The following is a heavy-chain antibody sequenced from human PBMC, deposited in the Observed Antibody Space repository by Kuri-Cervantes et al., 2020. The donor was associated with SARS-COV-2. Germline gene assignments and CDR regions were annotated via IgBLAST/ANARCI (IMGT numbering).Heavy chain of an antibody. D-gene: IGHD2-15*01. CDR1: GDSVSSNSAA. V-gene: IGHV6-1*01. Sequence: LRLSCAISGDSVSSNSAAWNWIRQSPSRGLEWLGRTYYRSKWYNDYAVSVKSRITINPDTSKNQFSLKLSSVTAADTAVYYCARDRGTTRYYGMDVWGQGTTVTVSS. J-gene: IGHJ6*02. CDR2: TYYRSKWYN. CDR3: ARDRGTTRYYGMDV.